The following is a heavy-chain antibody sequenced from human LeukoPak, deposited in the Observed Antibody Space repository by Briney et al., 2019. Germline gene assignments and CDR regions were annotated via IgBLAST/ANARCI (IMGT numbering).Heavy chain of an antibody. D-gene: IGHD3-22*01. J-gene: IGHJ4*02. Sequence: PSETLSLTCTVSGGSISSYYWSWIRQPPGKGLEWIGYIYYSGSTNYNPSLKSRVTISVDTSKNQFSLKLSSVTAADTAVYYCARAATDYYDSRVGYFDYWGQGTLVTVSS. CDR3: ARAATDYYDSRVGYFDY. CDR2: IYYSGST. V-gene: IGHV4-59*01. CDR1: GGSISSYY.